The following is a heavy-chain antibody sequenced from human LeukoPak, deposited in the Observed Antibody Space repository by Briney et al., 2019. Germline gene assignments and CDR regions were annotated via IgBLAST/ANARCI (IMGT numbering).Heavy chain of an antibody. CDR3: ASAYGDYVPFDY. CDR2: INPSGGST. J-gene: IGHJ4*02. D-gene: IGHD4-17*01. CDR1: GYTFTSYY. Sequence: ASVKVSCKASGYTFTSYYMHWVRQAPGQGLEWMGIINPSGGSTSYAQKFQGRVTMTRDMSTSTVYMELSSLRSEDTAVYYCASAYGDYVPFDYWGQGTLVTVSS. V-gene: IGHV1-46*01.